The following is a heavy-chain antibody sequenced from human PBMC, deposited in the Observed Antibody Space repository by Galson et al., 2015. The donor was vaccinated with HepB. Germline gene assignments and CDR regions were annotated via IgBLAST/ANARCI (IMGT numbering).Heavy chain of an antibody. CDR1: DYTFTSYG. D-gene: IGHD3-9*01. CDR3: ARGDDILTGYYRGFDY. CDR2: ISAYNGNT. Sequence: SCKASDYTFTSYGISWVRQAPGQGLEWMGWISAYNGNTKYAQKVQGRVTMTTDTSTRTAYMELRSLRSDDTAMYYCARGDDILTGYYRGFDYWGQGTLVTVSS. J-gene: IGHJ4*02. V-gene: IGHV1-18*01.